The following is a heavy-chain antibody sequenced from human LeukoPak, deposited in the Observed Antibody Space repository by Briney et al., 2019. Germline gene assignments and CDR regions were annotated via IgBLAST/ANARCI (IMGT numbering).Heavy chain of an antibody. CDR1: GFSVSNNY. J-gene: IGHJ4*02. CDR3: AKGPFYDSSGYYAD. Sequence: GGSLRLSCAASGFSVSNNYMNWVRQAPGKGLEWVSVIHSDGSTYYADSVKGRFTISRDNSKNTLYLQMNSLRAEDTAVYYCAKGPFYDSSGYYADWGQGTLVTVSS. CDR2: IHSDGST. D-gene: IGHD3-22*01. V-gene: IGHV3-66*02.